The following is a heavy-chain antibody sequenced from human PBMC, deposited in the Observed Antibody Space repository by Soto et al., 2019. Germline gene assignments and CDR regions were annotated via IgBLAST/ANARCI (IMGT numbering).Heavy chain of an antibody. CDR2: ISYDGSNK. V-gene: IGHV3-30-3*01. CDR3: ARDRIAARPILFDY. Sequence: PGGSLRLSCAASGFTFSNYAMHWVRQAPGKGLEWVAVISYDGSNKYYGDSVKGRVTISRDNSKSTLYLQMNSLRGEDTAVYYCARDRIAARPILFDYWGQGTLVTVSS. CDR1: GFTFSNYA. D-gene: IGHD6-6*01. J-gene: IGHJ4*02.